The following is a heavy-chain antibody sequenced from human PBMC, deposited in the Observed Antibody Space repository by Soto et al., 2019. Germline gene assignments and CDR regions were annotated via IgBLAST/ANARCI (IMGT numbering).Heavy chain of an antibody. V-gene: IGHV3-48*03. CDR2: ISSSGSKV. Sequence: PGGSLRVSCAASGFDISRYEMHWVRQAPGKGLEWVSYISSSGSKVNYADSVQGRFTISRDNAKNSLYLHMNSLRGDDTAVYYCARRSSKYLPLDNWGQGTLVTVSS. D-gene: IGHD4-4*01. CDR1: GFDISRYE. J-gene: IGHJ4*02. CDR3: ARRSSKYLPLDN.